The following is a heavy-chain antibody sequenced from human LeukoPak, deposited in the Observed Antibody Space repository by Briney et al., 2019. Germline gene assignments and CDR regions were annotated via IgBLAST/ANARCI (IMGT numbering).Heavy chain of an antibody. CDR3: AKDEDARPMYFHH. Sequence: ASVRVSCKASGGTFSSYAISWVRQAPGQGLEWMGGIIPIIGTTNYAQKFQGRVTITADESTSTAYMELSSLRSEDTAVYYCAKDEDARPMYFHHWGQGTLVTVSS. D-gene: IGHD2-15*01. J-gene: IGHJ1*01. CDR2: IIPIIGTT. CDR1: GGTFSSYA. V-gene: IGHV1-69*01.